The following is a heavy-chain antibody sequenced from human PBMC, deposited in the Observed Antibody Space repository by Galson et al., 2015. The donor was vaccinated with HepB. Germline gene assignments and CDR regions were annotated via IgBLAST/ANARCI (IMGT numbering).Heavy chain of an antibody. V-gene: IGHV3-73*01. CDR3: TTDPGIAVAGTPGAFDI. J-gene: IGHJ3*02. D-gene: IGHD6-19*01. CDR2: IRSKANSYAT. CDR1: GFTFSGSA. Sequence: SLRLSCAASGFTFSGSAMHWVRQASGKGLEWVGRIRSKANSYATAYAASVKGRFTISRDDSKNTAYLQMNSLKTEDTAVYYCTTDPGIAVAGTPGAFDIWGQGTMVTVSS.